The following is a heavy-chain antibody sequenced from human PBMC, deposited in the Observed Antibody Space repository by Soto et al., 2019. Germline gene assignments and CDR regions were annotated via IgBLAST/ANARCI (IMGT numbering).Heavy chain of an antibody. Sequence: VKLSWEASGDRFGSCAGLLLRKAAGQGLELMGGIIPIFGTANYAQKFQGRVTITADESTSTAYMELSSLRSEDTAVYYCARGGRREYGGPGYWGQGNLFTV. D-gene: IGHD4-17*01. CDR2: IIPIFGTA. V-gene: IGHV1-69*13. CDR1: GDRFGSCA. CDR3: ARGGRREYGGPGY. J-gene: IGHJ4*02.